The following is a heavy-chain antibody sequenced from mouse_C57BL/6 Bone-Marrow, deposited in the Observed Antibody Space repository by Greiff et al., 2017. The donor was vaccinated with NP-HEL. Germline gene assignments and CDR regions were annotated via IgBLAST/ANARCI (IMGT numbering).Heavy chain of an antibody. CDR3: ARHGITTVVADYAMDY. CDR2: ISSGGSYT. J-gene: IGHJ4*01. Sequence: EVQLVESGGDLVKPGGSLKLSCAASGFTFSSYGMSWVRQTPDKRLEWVATISSGGSYTYYPDSVKGRFTISRDNAKNTLYLQMSSLKSEDTAMYYCARHGITTVVADYAMDYWGQGTSVTVSS. V-gene: IGHV5-6*01. CDR1: GFTFSSYG. D-gene: IGHD1-1*01.